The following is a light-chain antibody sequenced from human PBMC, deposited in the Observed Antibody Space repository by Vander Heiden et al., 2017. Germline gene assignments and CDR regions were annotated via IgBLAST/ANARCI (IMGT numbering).Light chain of an antibody. CDR1: QSANATS. Sequence: EVVSTQSPGTLSLSPVESDTLPCRASQSANATSLAWYQQRPGQAPRLLIYDASMRATGSPDRFSGTGSGTDLTLTISRLEPEDVAVYYCQLCGTSPPAWTFGPGTKVDFK. J-gene: IGKJ1*01. CDR2: DAS. V-gene: IGKV3-20*01. CDR3: QLCGTSPPAWT.